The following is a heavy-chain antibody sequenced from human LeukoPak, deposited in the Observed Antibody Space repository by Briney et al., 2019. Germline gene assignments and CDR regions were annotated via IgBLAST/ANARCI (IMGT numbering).Heavy chain of an antibody. V-gene: IGHV3-20*04. D-gene: IGHD1-26*01. CDR2: INWNGGST. Sequence: GGSLRLSCAASGFTFSSYAMSWVRQAPGKGLEWVSGINWNGGSTGYADSVKGRFTISRDNAKNSLYVQMNSLRAEDTALYYCARGGYSGSYLAYWGQGTLVTVSS. CDR3: ARGGYSGSYLAY. J-gene: IGHJ4*02. CDR1: GFTFSSYA.